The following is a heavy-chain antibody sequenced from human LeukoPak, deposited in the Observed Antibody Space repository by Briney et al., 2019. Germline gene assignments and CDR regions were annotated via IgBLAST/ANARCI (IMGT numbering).Heavy chain of an antibody. CDR3: ASSGWFGDRYGMDV. Sequence: PGGSLRLSCAASGFTFSSYAMHWVRQAPGKGLEYVSAISSNGGSTYYANSVKGRFTISRDNSKNTLYLQMGSLRAEDMAVYYCASSGWFGDRYGMDVWGQGTKVPVSS. CDR1: GFTFSSYA. D-gene: IGHD3-10*01. V-gene: IGHV3-64*01. J-gene: IGHJ6*02. CDR2: ISSNGGST.